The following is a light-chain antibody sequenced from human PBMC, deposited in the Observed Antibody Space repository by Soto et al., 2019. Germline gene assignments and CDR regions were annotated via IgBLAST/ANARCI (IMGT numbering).Light chain of an antibody. Sequence: EIVMTQSPATLSVSPGERATLSCRASQSVSSRLAWHQQKPGQAPRLLIYGASTRATGIPARFSGSGSGTEFTLTISSLQSEDFAVYYWQEYNNWSFFGPGTKVDIK. CDR2: GAS. CDR1: QSVSSR. CDR3: QEYNNWSF. J-gene: IGKJ3*01. V-gene: IGKV3-15*01.